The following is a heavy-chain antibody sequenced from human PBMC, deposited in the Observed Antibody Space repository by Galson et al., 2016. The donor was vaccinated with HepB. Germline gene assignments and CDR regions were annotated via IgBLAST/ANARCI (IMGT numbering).Heavy chain of an antibody. CDR3: ARLYCSGDGCYAVGRWLDP. CDR1: GGSISTDSYD. D-gene: IGHD2-15*01. Sequence: SETLSLTCSVSGGSISTDSYDWAWIRQPPGTGLEWIGTVYYRGTTYYNGSLRSRVTMSVDASTNQFSLKLSSVTAADTAIYYCARLYCSGDGCYAVGRWLDPWGQGTLVTVSS. V-gene: IGHV4-39*01. J-gene: IGHJ5*02. CDR2: VYYRGTT.